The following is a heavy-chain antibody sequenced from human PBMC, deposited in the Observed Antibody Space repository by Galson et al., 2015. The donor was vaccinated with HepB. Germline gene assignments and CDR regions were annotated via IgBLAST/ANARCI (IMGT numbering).Heavy chain of an antibody. CDR3: ARCGYSYGFLAHHYYYYGMNV. J-gene: IGHJ6*02. Sequence: ETLSLTCTVSGGSISSYYWSWIRQPPGKGLEWIGYIYYSGSTNYNPSLKSRVTISVDTSKNQFSLKLSSVTAADTAVYYCARCGYSYGFLAHHYYYYGMNVWGQGTTVTVSS. D-gene: IGHD5-18*01. V-gene: IGHV4-59*08. CDR1: GGSISSYY. CDR2: IYYSGST.